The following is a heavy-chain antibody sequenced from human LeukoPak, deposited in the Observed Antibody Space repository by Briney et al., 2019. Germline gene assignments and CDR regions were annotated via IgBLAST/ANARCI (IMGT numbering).Heavy chain of an antibody. D-gene: IGHD3-22*01. CDR1: GFTFSSYS. V-gene: IGHV3-21*04. J-gene: IGHJ4*02. CDR3: ARVYYYDSSGLSIIDY. Sequence: GSLRLSCAASGFTFSSYSMNWVRQAPGKGLEWVSSISSSSSYIYYADSVKGRFTISRDNAKNSLYLQMNSLRAEDTAVYYCARVYYYDSSGLSIIDYWGQGTLVTVSS. CDR2: ISSSSSYI.